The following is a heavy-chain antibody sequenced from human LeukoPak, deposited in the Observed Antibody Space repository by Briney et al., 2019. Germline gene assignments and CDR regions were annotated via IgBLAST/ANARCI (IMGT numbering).Heavy chain of an antibody. Sequence: NPSETLSLTCTVSGGSISSSSYYWGWIRQPPGKGLEWIGSIYYSGSTYYNPSLKSRVTISVDTSKNQFSLKLSSVTAADTAVYYCAGGSYYYYYMAVWGKGTTVTISS. CDR1: GGSISSSSYY. CDR2: IYYSGST. V-gene: IGHV4-39*07. CDR3: AGGSYYYYYMAV. J-gene: IGHJ6*03.